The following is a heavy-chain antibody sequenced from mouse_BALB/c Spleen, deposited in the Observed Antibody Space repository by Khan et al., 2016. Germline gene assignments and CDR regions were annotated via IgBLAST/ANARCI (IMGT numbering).Heavy chain of an antibody. CDR2: INPDSSTI. J-gene: IGHJ3*01. CDR3: ARPNDGYFTSWFAY. CDR1: GFDFSRYW. Sequence: EVKLLESGGGLVQPGGSLKLSCAASGFDFSRYWMSWVRQAPGKGLEWIGEINPDSSTINYTPSLKDKFIISRDNAKNTLYLQMSKVRSEDTVLYYCARPNDGYFTSWFAYWGQGTLVTVSA. D-gene: IGHD2-3*01. V-gene: IGHV4-1*02.